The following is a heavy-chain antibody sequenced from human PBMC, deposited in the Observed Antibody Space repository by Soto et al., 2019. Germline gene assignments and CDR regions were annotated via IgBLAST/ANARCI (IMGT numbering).Heavy chain of an antibody. CDR2: ISAYNGNT. Sequence: QVPLVQSGAEVKKPGASVKVSCKASGYTFTSYGISWVRQAPGQGLEWMGWISAYNGNTNYAQKLQGRVTMTTDTSTSTAYMELRSLRSDDTAVYYCARVPNCSGGSCYYYYGMDVWGQGTTVTVSS. V-gene: IGHV1-18*01. CDR1: GYTFTSYG. J-gene: IGHJ6*02. CDR3: ARVPNCSGGSCYYYYGMDV. D-gene: IGHD2-15*01.